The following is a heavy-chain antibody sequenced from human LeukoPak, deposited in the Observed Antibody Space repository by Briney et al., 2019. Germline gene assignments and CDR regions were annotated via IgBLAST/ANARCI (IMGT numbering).Heavy chain of an antibody. CDR3: ARNITSGYFDY. V-gene: IGHV4-39*01. CDR1: GGSFIGTPHY. CDR2: VYYSGST. J-gene: IGHJ4*02. Sequence: KTSETLSLTCSVSGGSFIGTPHYWAWIRQPPGKGLEWIGSVYYSGSTTYSPSLKSRVTISVERSQNQFSLRLTSVTGADTAVYYCARNITSGYFDYRGPGTPVTVSS. D-gene: IGHD2/OR15-2a*01.